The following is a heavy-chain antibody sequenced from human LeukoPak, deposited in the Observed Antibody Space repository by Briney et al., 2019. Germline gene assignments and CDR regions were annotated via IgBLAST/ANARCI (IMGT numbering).Heavy chain of an antibody. Sequence: SETLSLTCTVSGYSISSGYYWGWIRQPPGKGLEWIGSIYHSGSTYYNPSLKSRVTISVDTSKNQFSLKLSSVTAADTAVYYCARDFRAGSSWYRGDYYYYYMDVWGKGTTVTVSS. CDR2: IYHSGST. CDR3: ARDFRAGSSWYRGDYYYYYMDV. CDR1: GYSISSGYY. J-gene: IGHJ6*03. D-gene: IGHD6-13*01. V-gene: IGHV4-38-2*02.